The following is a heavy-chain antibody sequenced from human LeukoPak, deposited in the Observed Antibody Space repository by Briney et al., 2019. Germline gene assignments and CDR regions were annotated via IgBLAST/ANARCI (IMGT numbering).Heavy chain of an antibody. CDR3: ARRRGSSSWDNWFDP. J-gene: IGHJ5*02. CDR2: IYPGDSDT. D-gene: IGHD6-13*01. CDR1: GYSFTSYW. V-gene: IGHV5-51*01. Sequence: GESLKISCKGSGYSFTSYWIGWVRQMPGKGLEWMGIIYPGDSDTRYSPSFQGQVTISADKSISTAYLQWSSLEASDTATYYCARRRGSSSWDNWFDPWGQGTLVTVSS.